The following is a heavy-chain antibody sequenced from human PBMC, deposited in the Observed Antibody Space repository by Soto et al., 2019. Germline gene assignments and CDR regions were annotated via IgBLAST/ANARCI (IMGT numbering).Heavy chain of an antibody. D-gene: IGHD3-3*01. V-gene: IGHV2-5*02. Sequence: QITLNESGPTVVRPTETLTLTCRFSGFSLTTSGVGVGWIRQSPGKAPEWLALIYWDDDKRYSASLKSRLTITKDTSKNQVVLPVSDLDPTDTATYSCAHRVLRTVFGLVTTTAIYFDFWGQGTPVAVSS. CDR1: GFSLTTSGVG. CDR2: IYWDDDK. J-gene: IGHJ4*02. CDR3: AHRVLRTVFGLVTTTAIYFDF.